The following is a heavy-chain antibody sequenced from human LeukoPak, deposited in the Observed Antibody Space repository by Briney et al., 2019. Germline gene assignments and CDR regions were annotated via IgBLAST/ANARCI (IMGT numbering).Heavy chain of an antibody. CDR3: AKDPDYDILTSNWFDP. V-gene: IGHV3-9*01. J-gene: IGHJ5*02. D-gene: IGHD3-9*01. Sequence: GGSLRLSCAASGFTFDDYAMHWVRHAPGKGLEWVSGISWNSGSIVYADSVKGRFTISRDNAKNSLYLQMNSLRAEDTALYYCAKDPDYDILTSNWFDPWGQGTLVTVSS. CDR2: ISWNSGSI. CDR1: GFTFDDYA.